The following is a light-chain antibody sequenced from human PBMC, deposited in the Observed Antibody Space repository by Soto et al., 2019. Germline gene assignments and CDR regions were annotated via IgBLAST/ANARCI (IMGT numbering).Light chain of an antibody. CDR2: DVS. CDR3: NSYTSSSTYV. CDR1: SSDVGRYNY. V-gene: IGLV2-14*01. J-gene: IGLJ1*01. Sequence: LTQPASVSGSPGQSITISCTGTSSDVGRYNYVSWYQQHPGKAPKLIIYDVSNRPSGVSNRFSGSKSGNTASLTISGLQAEDEADYYCNSYTSSSTYVFGTGTRSPS.